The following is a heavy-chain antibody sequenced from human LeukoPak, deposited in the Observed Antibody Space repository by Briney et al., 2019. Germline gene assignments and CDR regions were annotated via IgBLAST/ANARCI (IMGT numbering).Heavy chain of an antibody. Sequence: GSLRLSCVASGFTFSYSWMIWVRQPPGKGLEWIGEVYHSGGANYKPSLKSRVTISVDTSRNHFSLKLTSATAADTAVYFCAYNRNFALDNWGQGTLVTVSS. CDR3: AYNRNFALDN. CDR2: VYHSGGA. CDR1: GFTFSYSW. D-gene: IGHD1-14*01. J-gene: IGHJ4*01. V-gene: IGHV4-4*01.